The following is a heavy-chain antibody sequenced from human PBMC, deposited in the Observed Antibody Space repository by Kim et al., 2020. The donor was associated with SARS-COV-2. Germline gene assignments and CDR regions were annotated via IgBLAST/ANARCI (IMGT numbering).Heavy chain of an antibody. Sequence: IYAEDVKGRFTSSRDNAKNTLYLQMNSLRAEDTAVYYCAILKRWTDALDIWGQGTMVSVSS. J-gene: IGHJ3*02. CDR3: AILKRWTDALDI. V-gene: IGHV3-74*01. D-gene: IGHD3-9*01.